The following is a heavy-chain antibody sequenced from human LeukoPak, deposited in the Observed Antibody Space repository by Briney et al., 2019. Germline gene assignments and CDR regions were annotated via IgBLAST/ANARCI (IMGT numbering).Heavy chain of an antibody. J-gene: IGHJ4*02. V-gene: IGHV1-2*02. CDR3: ARSRYYYDSSGYYAY. CDR2: INPNSGGT. D-gene: IGHD3-22*01. Sequence: GASVKVSCKASGYTFTGYYMHWVRQAPGQGLEWMGWINPNSGGTNYAQKFQGRVTMTRDTSISTAYMELSRLRSDDTAVYYCARSRYYYDSSGYYAYWGQGTLSPSPQ. CDR1: GYTFTGYY.